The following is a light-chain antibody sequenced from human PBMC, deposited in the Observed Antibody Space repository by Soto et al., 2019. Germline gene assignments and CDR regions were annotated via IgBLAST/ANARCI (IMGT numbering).Light chain of an antibody. CDR3: QQYDNLLVT. J-gene: IGKJ4*01. V-gene: IGKV1-33*01. CDR2: DAS. Sequence: DIQMTQSPSSLSASVGDRVTITCQASQDISNYLNWYQQKPGKAPKLLIYDASNLETGVPSRFSGSGSGTDFTFTISSLHPEDIATYYCQQYDNLLVTFGGGTKVEIK. CDR1: QDISNY.